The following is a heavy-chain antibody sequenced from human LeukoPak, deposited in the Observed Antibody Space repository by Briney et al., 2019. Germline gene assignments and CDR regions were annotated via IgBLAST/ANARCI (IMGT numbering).Heavy chain of an antibody. V-gene: IGHV4-31*03. CDR1: GGSISSGGYY. CDR2: IYYSGST. CDR3: ARAGSYGDYYFDC. D-gene: IGHD4-17*01. J-gene: IGHJ4*02. Sequence: SETLSLTCTVSGGSISSGGYYWSWIRQHPGKGLEWIGYIYYSGSTYYNPSLKSRVTISVDTSKNQFSLKLSSVTAADTAVYYCARAGSYGDYYFDCWGQGTLVTVSS.